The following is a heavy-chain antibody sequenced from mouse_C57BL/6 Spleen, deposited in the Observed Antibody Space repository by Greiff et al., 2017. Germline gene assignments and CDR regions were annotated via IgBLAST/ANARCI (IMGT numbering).Heavy chain of an antibody. D-gene: IGHD4-1*01. J-gene: IGHJ3*01. CDR1: GFTFSDYG. CDR2: ISSGSSTI. CDR3: ARGTGTGAWFAY. Sequence: EVKLVESGGGLVKPGGSLKLSCAASGFTFSDYGMHWVRQAPEKGLEWVAYISSGSSTIYYADTVKGRFTISRDNAKNTLFLQMTSLRSEDTAMYYCARGTGTGAWFAYWGQGTLGTVSA. V-gene: IGHV5-17*01.